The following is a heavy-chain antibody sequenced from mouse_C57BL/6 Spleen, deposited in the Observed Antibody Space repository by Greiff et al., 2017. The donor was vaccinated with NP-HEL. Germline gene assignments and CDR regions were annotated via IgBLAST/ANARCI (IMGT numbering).Heavy chain of an antibody. V-gene: IGHV1-64*01. J-gene: IGHJ4*01. CDR1: GYTFTSYW. CDR2: IHPNSGST. Sequence: VQLQQPGAELVKPGASVKLSCKASGYTFTSYWMHWVKQRPGQGLEWIGMIHPNSGSTNYNEKFKSKATLTVDKSSSAAYMQLSRLTSEDSAVYYCARKDGYPFYAMDYWGQGTSVTVSS. CDR3: ARKDGYPFYAMDY. D-gene: IGHD2-3*01.